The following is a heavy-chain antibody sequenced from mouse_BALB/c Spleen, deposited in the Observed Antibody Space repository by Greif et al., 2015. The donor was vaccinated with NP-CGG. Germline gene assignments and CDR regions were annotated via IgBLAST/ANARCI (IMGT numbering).Heavy chain of an antibody. V-gene: IGHV5-17*02. J-gene: IGHJ1*01. CDR2: ISSGSSTI. CDR3: ARLDGSYWYFDV. Sequence: EVKLMESGGGLVQPGGSRKLSCAASGFTFSSFGMHWVRQAPEKGLEWVAYISSGSSTIYYADTVKGRFTISRDNPKNTLFLQMTSLRSEDTAMYYCARLDGSYWYFDVWGAGTTVTVSS. CDR1: GFTFSSFG. D-gene: IGHD2-3*01.